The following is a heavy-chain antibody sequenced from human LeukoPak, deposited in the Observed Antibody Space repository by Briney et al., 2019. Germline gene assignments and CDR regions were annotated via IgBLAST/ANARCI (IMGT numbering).Heavy chain of an antibody. CDR2: IYSSGST. J-gene: IGHJ2*01. V-gene: IGHV4-59*01. CDR3: ARARVRSYSYDSSGFYTSDWHFDI. Sequence: PAETLSLTCTVSGDSISSYYWSWLRQPPGKGLEWIGYIYSSGSTKYNPSLKSRVTISVDTSKNQFSLKLSSVPAADTAVYYCARARVRSYSYDSSGFYTSDWHFDIWGRGALVTVSS. CDR1: GDSISSYY. D-gene: IGHD3-22*01.